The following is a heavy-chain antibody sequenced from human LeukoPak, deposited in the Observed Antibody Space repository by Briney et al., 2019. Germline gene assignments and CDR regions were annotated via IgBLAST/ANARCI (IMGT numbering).Heavy chain of an antibody. J-gene: IGHJ5*02. V-gene: IGHV1-24*01. D-gene: IGHD6-13*01. CDR1: GYTLTELS. Sequence: GASVKVSCKVSGYTLTELSMHWVRQAPGKGLEWMGGFDPEDGATIYAQKFQGRVTMTEDTSTDTAYMELSSLRSEDTAVYYCATGPTKRIAAAGMFWFDPWGQGTLVTVSS. CDR2: FDPEDGAT. CDR3: ATGPTKRIAAAGMFWFDP.